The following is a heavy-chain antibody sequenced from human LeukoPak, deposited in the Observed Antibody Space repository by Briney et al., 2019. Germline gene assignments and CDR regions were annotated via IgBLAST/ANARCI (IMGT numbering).Heavy chain of an antibody. CDR3: AKSQKELLWFGELNY. D-gene: IGHD3-10*01. CDR1: GFTFSSYA. V-gene: IGHV3-23*01. J-gene: IGHJ4*02. CDR2: ISGSGGST. Sequence: GGSLRLSCAASGFTFSSYAMSWVRQAPGKGLEWVSAISGSGGSTYYADSVKGRFTISRDNSKNTLYLQMNSLRAEDTAVYYCAKSQKELLWFGELNYWGQGTLVTVSS.